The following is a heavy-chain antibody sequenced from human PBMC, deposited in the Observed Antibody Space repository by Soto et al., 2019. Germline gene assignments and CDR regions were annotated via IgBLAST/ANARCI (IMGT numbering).Heavy chain of an antibody. CDR3: ANLFGSSWHFDS. J-gene: IGHJ5*01. D-gene: IGHD6-13*01. CDR2: ISESSSNI. Sequence: EVQLVESGGGLVQPGGSLRLSCAASGFSFSSYAMNWVRQAPGKGLEWLSYISESSSNIYYADSVKGRFTISSDNAKNSLYLKMNSLRDEDTYFYYYANLFGSSWHFDSWGQGTLVTVSS. V-gene: IGHV3-48*02. CDR1: GFSFSSYA.